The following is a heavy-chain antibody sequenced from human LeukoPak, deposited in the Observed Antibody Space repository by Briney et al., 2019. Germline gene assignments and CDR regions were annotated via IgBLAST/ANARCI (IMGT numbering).Heavy chain of an antibody. Sequence: KSGGSLRLSCAASGFTFSSYTMNWVRQAPGKGLEWVSSISSSSSYVYYADSVKGRFTISRDNAKNSLYLQMNSLRAEDTAVYYCARVKNHRGIAVAGSDYWGQGTLVTVSS. CDR1: GFTFSSYT. CDR3: ARVKNHRGIAVAGSDY. D-gene: IGHD6-13*01. CDR2: ISSSSSYV. V-gene: IGHV3-21*01. J-gene: IGHJ4*02.